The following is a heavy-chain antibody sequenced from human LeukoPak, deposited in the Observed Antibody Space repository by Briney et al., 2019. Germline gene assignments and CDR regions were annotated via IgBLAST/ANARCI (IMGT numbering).Heavy chain of an antibody. CDR3: ARDYGQWLADWYFDL. CDR2: IYYRGST. CDR1: GGSISSSSYY. V-gene: IGHV4-39*07. D-gene: IGHD6-19*01. Sequence: KPSETLSLTCPVSGGSISSSSYYWGWIRQPPGKGLEWIGNIYYRGSTYYNPSLKSRVTISVDTSKKQFSLKLSSVTAADTAVYYCARDYGQWLADWYFDLWGRGTLVTVSS. J-gene: IGHJ2*01.